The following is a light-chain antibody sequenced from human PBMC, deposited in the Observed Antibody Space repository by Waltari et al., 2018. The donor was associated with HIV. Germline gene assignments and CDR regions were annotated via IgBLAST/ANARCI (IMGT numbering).Light chain of an antibody. J-gene: IGKJ4*01. V-gene: IGKV1-39*01. CDR2: AAS. CDR1: QSISSN. Sequence: DIQMTQSPSSLSASVGDRVTITCRASQSISSNLNWYQQKPGKAPKPLIYAASSLQSGVPSRFSGSGSGTDFTLTIRSLQPEDFATYYCQQSYSTPITFGGGTKVEIK. CDR3: QQSYSTPIT.